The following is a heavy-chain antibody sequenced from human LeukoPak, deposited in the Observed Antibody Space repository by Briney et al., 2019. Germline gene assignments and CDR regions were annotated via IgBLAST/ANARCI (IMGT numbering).Heavy chain of an antibody. CDR3: ASRPMTTDAFDI. D-gene: IGHD3-22*01. CDR1: GGTLSSYA. V-gene: IGHV1-69*13. CDR2: IIPIFGTA. Sequence: SVKVSCKASGGTLSSYAISWVRQAPGQGLEWMGGIIPIFGTANYAQKFQGRVTITADESTSTAYMELSSLRSEDTAVYYCASRPMTTDAFDIWGQGTMVTVSS. J-gene: IGHJ3*02.